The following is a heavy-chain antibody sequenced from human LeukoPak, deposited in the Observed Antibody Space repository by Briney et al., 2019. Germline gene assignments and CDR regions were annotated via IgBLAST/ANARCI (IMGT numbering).Heavy chain of an antibody. D-gene: IGHD6-6*01. CDR2: ISAYNGNT. CDR3: ARGGSSHFYYYYGMDV. Sequence: ASVKVSCKASGYTFTSYGISWVRQAPGQGLEWMGWISAYNGNTNYAQKLQGRVTMTTDTSTSTAYMELRSLRPDDTAVYYCARGGSSHFYYYYGMDVWGQGTTVTVSS. J-gene: IGHJ6*02. V-gene: IGHV1-18*01. CDR1: GYTFTSYG.